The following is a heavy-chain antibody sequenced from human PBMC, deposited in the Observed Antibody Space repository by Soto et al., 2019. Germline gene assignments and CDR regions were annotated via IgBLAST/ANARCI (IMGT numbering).Heavy chain of an antibody. Sequence: ASVKFSCKASGYSFTTHGISWVRRAPGHGLEWMGWISAYNGDTHYVQRFQGRLTMTTDTSTSTAYTELRSLTSDDTAVYYCAKDGVRARRDDWRIGTSVTEYSADA. CDR2: ISAYNGDT. V-gene: IGHV1-18*04. D-gene: IGHD3-3*01. CDR1: GYSFTTHG. CDR3: AKDGVRARRDDWRIGTSVTEYSADA. J-gene: IGHJ3*01.